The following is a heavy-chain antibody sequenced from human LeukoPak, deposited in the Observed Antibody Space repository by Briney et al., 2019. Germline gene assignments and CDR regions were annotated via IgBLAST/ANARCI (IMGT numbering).Heavy chain of an antibody. J-gene: IGHJ4*02. D-gene: IGHD3-10*01. Sequence: GGSLRLSCAASGFTFSSYWMSWVRQAPGKGLEWVANIKQDGSEKYYVDSVKGRFTISRDNAKNSLYLQMNSLRAEDTAVYYCATDRAHVLLWFGELGDDSPRFDYWGQGTLVTVSS. V-gene: IGHV3-7*01. CDR2: IKQDGSEK. CDR1: GFTFSSYW. CDR3: ATDRAHVLLWFGELGDDSPRFDY.